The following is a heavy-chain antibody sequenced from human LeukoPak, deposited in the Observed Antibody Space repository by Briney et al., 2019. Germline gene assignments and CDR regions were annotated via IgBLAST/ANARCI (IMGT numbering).Heavy chain of an antibody. V-gene: IGHV4-39*01. D-gene: IGHD2-15*01. Sequence: SETLSLTCTVSGGSISSSSYYWGWIRQPPGKGLEWIGSIYYSGSTYYNPSLKSRVTISVDTPKNQFSLKLSSVTAADTAVYYCARRVYRGRYCSGGSCYSEPGRPNWFDPWGQGTLVTVSS. CDR1: GGSISSSSYY. CDR3: ARRVYRGRYCSGGSCYSEPGRPNWFDP. J-gene: IGHJ5*02. CDR2: IYYSGST.